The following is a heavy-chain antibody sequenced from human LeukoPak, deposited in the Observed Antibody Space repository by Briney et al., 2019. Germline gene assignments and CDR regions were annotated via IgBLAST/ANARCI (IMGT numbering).Heavy chain of an antibody. Sequence: GGSLRPSCAASGFTFSSYSMNWVRQAPGKGLEWVSYISSSSSTIYYADSVKGRFTISRDNAKNSLYLQMNSLRAEDTAVYYCARSPGYSSGWSGDYWGQGTLVTVSS. V-gene: IGHV3-48*04. D-gene: IGHD6-19*01. CDR1: GFTFSSYS. CDR2: ISSSSSTI. CDR3: ARSPGYSSGWSGDY. J-gene: IGHJ4*02.